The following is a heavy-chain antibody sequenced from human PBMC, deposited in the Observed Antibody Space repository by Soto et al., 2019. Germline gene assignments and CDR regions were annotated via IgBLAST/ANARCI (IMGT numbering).Heavy chain of an antibody. CDR2: ISGYNGDT. J-gene: IGHJ6*02. V-gene: IGHV1-18*01. CDR1: GYAFTRYG. D-gene: IGHD2-8*01. Sequence: QGQLVQSGAEVKKPGASVKVSCKASGYAFTRYGISWVRQAPGQGLEWMGWISGYNGDTKYAQKFQGSVTMTIDTSNAPTHRESRRLTYEDTAVYYCATNGHPPYDYYGMDVWGQGTTFTVSS. CDR3: ATNGHPPYDYYGMDV.